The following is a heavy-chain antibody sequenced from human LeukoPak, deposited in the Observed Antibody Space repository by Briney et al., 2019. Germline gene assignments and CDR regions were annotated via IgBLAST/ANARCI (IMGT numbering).Heavy chain of an antibody. D-gene: IGHD3-22*01. J-gene: IGHJ6*02. CDR2: IIPIFGTA. CDR3: ARDSASGYHYYYGMDV. V-gene: IGHV1-69*13. CDR1: GGTFSSYA. Sequence: EASVTVSCKASGGTFSSYAISWVRQAPGQGLEWMGGIIPIFGTANYAQKFQGRVTITADESTSTAYMELSSLRSEDTAVYYCARDSASGYHYYYGMDVWGQGTTVTVSS.